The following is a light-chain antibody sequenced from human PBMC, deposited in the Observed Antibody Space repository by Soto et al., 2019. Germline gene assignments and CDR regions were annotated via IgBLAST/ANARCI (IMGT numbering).Light chain of an antibody. CDR2: EVV. V-gene: IGLV2-8*01. CDR3: KSYAGSNTYV. J-gene: IGLJ1*01. CDR1: KNDIGVYDF. Sequence: QSALTQPPSASGSPGQSVTISCTGTKNDIGVYDFVSWNQHHPGKAPGLIIYEVVQRPSGVPDRFSGSKSGNTASLTVSGLQAADEADYFCKSYAGSNTYVFGSGTKVTVL.